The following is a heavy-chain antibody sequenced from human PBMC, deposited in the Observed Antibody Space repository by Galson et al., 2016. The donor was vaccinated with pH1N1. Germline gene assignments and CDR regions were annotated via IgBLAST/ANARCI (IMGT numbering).Heavy chain of an antibody. V-gene: IGHV4-39*07. CDR3: ARSTYRWGSTYYFGSRYYFDSSGDPDY. D-gene: IGHD3-22*01. CDR1: GGSISSSSYY. CDR2: IYYSGST. J-gene: IGHJ4*02. Sequence: SETLSLTCTVSGGSISSSSYYWGWIRQPPGKGLEWIGSIYYSGSTYYNPSLKSRVTISVDTSKNQFSLKLSSVTAADTAVYYCARSTYRWGSTYYFGSRYYFDSSGDPDYWGQGTLVTVSS.